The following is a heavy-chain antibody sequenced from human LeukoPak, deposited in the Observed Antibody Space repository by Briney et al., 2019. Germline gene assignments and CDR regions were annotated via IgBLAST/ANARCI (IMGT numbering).Heavy chain of an antibody. Sequence: SETLSLSCTVSGGSITNYFWKWIRQPPGKGLEWMGYIYYSGSTNYNPSLKSRVTISVDTSKNQFSLRLTSVSAADTAVYYCARGIDSKSTYFDYWGQGTLLTVSS. CDR1: GGSITNYF. CDR2: IYYSGST. J-gene: IGHJ4*02. D-gene: IGHD2-21*01. V-gene: IGHV4-59*01. CDR3: ARGIDSKSTYFDY.